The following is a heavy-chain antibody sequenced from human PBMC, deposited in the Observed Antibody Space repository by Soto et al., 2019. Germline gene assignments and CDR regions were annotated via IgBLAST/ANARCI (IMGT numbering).Heavy chain of an antibody. V-gene: IGHV1-8*01. CDR3: ARDSPRARYYYYGMDV. CDR2: MNPNSGNT. J-gene: IGHJ6*02. D-gene: IGHD2-15*01. Sequence: VQLVQSGAEVKKPGESLRISCKGSGYTFTSYDINWVRQATGQGLEWMGWMNPNSGNTGYAQKFQGRVTMTRNTSISTAYMELSSLRSEDTAVYYCARDSPRARYYYYGMDVWGQGTTVTVSS. CDR1: GYTFTSYD.